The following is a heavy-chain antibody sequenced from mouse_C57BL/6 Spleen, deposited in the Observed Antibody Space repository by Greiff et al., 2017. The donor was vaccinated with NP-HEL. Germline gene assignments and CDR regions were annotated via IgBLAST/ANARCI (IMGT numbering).Heavy chain of an antibody. J-gene: IGHJ3*01. Sequence: QVQLKQPGAELVMPGASVKLSCKASGYTFTSYWMHWVTQRPGQGLEWIGEIDPSDSYTNYNQKFKGKSTLTVDKSSSTAYMQLSSLTSEDSAVYYCARLDSWFAYWGQGTLVTVSA. V-gene: IGHV1-69*01. CDR1: GYTFTSYW. CDR3: ARLDSWFAY. CDR2: IDPSDSYT.